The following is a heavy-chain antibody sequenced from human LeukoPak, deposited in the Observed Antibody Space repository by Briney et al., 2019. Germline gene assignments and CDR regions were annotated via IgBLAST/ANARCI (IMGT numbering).Heavy chain of an antibody. D-gene: IGHD2-2*01. Sequence: GASVKVSCKASGYTFTGYYMHWVRQAPGQGLEWMGWISPNSGGTNYAQKFQGRVTMTRDTSISTAYVELSSLRSDDAAVYYCARTGIDIVVVPAAVNWFDPWGQGTLVTVSS. CDR2: ISPNSGGT. CDR1: GYTFTGYY. V-gene: IGHV1-2*02. CDR3: ARTGIDIVVVPAAVNWFDP. J-gene: IGHJ5*02.